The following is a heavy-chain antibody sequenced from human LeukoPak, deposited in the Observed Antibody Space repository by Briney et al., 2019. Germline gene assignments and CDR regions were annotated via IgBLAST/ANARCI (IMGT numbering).Heavy chain of an antibody. CDR2: IYSGGST. D-gene: IGHD2-2*01. CDR1: GFTVSSNY. CDR3: ARGSLLRQGAFDI. J-gene: IGHJ3*02. Sequence: GSLRLSCAASGFTVSSNYMSWVRQAPGKGLEWVSVIYSGGSTYYADSVKGRFTISRDNSKNTLYLQMNSLRAEDTAVYYCARGSLLRQGAFDIWGQGTMVTVSS. V-gene: IGHV3-53*01.